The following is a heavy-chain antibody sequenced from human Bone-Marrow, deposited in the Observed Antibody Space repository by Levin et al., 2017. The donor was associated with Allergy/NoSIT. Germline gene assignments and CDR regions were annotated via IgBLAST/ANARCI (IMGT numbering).Heavy chain of an antibody. CDR1: GYTFTSYD. CDR2: MNPNSGNT. Sequence: GESLKISCKASGYTFTSYDINWVRQATGQGLEWMGWMNPNSGNTGYAQKFQGRVTMTRNTSISTAYMELSSLRSEDTAVYYCARGGRWELRHHYYYGMDVWGQGTTVTVSS. CDR3: ARGGRWELRHHYYYGMDV. J-gene: IGHJ6*02. D-gene: IGHD1-26*01. V-gene: IGHV1-8*01.